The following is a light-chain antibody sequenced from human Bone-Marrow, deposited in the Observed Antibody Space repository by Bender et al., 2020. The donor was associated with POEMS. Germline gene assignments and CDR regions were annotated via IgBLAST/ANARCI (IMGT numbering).Light chain of an antibody. CDR2: GYN. CDR3: CSYVGSSTWV. J-gene: IGLJ2*01. CDR1: SSNTGSGYD. Sequence: QSVLTQPPSVSGAPGQRVTISCTGSSSNTGSGYDINWYQHLPGTAPKLLIYGYNNRPSGVPDRFSGSKSANTASLTISGLQAEDEADYFCCSYVGSSTWVFGGGTKVTVL. V-gene: IGLV1-40*01.